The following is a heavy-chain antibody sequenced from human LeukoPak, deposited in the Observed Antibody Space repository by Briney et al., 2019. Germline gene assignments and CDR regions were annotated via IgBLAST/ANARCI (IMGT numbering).Heavy chain of an antibody. CDR1: GFTFSTHW. CDR3: ARDMFSGSYSGVNY. D-gene: IGHD1-26*01. J-gene: IGHJ4*02. CDR2: INHDGSDK. V-gene: IGHV3-7*04. Sequence: GGFLRLSCAASGFTFSTHWMSWVRQAPGRGLEWVANINHDGSDKYYVDSVKGRFTISRDNAKNSLYLQMNSLRAEDTAVYYCARDMFSGSYSGVNYWGQGILVTVSS.